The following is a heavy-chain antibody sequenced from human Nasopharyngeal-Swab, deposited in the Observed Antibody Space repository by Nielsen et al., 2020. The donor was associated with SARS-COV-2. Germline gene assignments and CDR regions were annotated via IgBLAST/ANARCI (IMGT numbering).Heavy chain of an antibody. CDR1: GFTFDDYG. V-gene: IGHV3-20*01. J-gene: IGHJ4*02. CDR3: ARGRFLEWLLWDY. D-gene: IGHD3-3*01. Sequence: GGSLRLSCAASGFTFDDYGMSWVRQAPGKGLEWVSGINWNGGSTGYADSVKGRFTISRDNAKNSLYLQMNSLRAEETALYHCARGRFLEWLLWDYWGQGTLVTVSS. CDR2: INWNGGST.